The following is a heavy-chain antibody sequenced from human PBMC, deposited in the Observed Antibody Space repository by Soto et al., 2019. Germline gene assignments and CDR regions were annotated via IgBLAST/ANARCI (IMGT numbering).Heavy chain of an antibody. CDR1: GGSISSYY. V-gene: IGHV4-59*08. D-gene: IGHD2-15*01. J-gene: IGHJ6*02. CDR2: IYYTGNT. CDR3: ARVALSGNRYYHGMDV. Sequence: PSETLSLTCIVSGGSISSYYWSWIRQSPGKGLEWIGYIYYTGNTNYNPSLRSRVTISLDTSKNQFSLNLNSVTAADTAVYYCARVALSGNRYYHGMDVWGQGTTVTVSS.